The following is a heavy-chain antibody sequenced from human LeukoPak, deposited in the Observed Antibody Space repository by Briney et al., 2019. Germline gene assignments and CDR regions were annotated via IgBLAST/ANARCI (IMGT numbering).Heavy chain of an antibody. CDR2: INPNTGHT. Sequence: ASVKVSCKASGYTFTDYHLHWVRQAPGQGLEWMGWINPNTGHTHYGQKFQGRVTMTRDTSISTAYMELSRLTSDETAVFYCARRFGSGSYYNGVDSWGQGTLVTVSS. D-gene: IGHD3-10*01. V-gene: IGHV1-2*02. CDR1: GYTFTDYH. CDR3: ARRFGSGSYYNGVDS. J-gene: IGHJ4*02.